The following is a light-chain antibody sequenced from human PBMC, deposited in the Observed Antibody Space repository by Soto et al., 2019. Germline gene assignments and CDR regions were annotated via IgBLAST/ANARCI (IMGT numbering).Light chain of an antibody. Sequence: DIQMTQSPSTLSASVGDRVTITCRASQSISSWLAWYQQKPGKAPKLLIYDASSLESGVPSRFSSSGSGTEFTLTISSLQPDDFATYYCQQDNSYSGTFGQGTKVDIK. J-gene: IGKJ1*01. CDR1: QSISSW. CDR3: QQDNSYSGT. V-gene: IGKV1-5*01. CDR2: DAS.